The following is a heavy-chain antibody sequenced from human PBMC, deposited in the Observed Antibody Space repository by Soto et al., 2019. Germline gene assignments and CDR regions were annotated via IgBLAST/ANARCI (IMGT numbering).Heavy chain of an antibody. J-gene: IGHJ4*01. Sequence: LTNTVAGGTISGYYWSWIRQPPGKGLEWIGYIYYSGSTNYNPSLKSRVTISVDTSKNQFSLKLSSVTASYTAVYYCARDTVSALLYWGHGTLVTVSS. CDR3: ARDTVSALLY. D-gene: IGHD3-10*01. CDR2: IYYSGST. V-gene: IGHV4-59*01. CDR1: GGTISGYY.